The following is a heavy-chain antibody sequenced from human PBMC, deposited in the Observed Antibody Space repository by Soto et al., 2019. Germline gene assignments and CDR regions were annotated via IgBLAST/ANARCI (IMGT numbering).Heavy chain of an antibody. CDR1: GYSFTSYW. D-gene: IGHD2-8*01. V-gene: IGHV5-51*01. CDR3: ARHGPLYCTNGVCHGHWFDP. CDR2: IYPGDSDT. Sequence: GESLKISCKGSGYSFTSYWIGWVRQMPGKGLEWMGIIYPGDSDTRYSPSFQGQVTISADKSISTAYLQWSSRKASETAMYYCARHGPLYCTNGVCHGHWFDPWGQGTLVTVSS. J-gene: IGHJ5*02.